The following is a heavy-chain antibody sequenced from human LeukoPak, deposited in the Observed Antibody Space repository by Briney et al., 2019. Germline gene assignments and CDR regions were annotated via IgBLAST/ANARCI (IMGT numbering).Heavy chain of an antibody. V-gene: IGHV3-48*03. CDR2: ISSSGNSI. Sequence: GGSLRLSCAASEFTFSSYEMTWGRQAPGKGLEWVSYISSSGNSIYYADSVKGRFTISRDNAKNSLYLQMNNLRAEDTAVYFCAREIGLRIDFWGQGTLVTVSS. J-gene: IGHJ4*02. CDR1: EFTFSSYE. CDR3: AREIGLRIDF. D-gene: IGHD5/OR15-5a*01.